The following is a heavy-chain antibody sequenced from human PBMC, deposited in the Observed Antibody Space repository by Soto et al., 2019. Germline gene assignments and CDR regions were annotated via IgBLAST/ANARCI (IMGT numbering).Heavy chain of an antibody. J-gene: IGHJ4*02. D-gene: IGHD3-10*01. CDR1: GGSMSDYC. CDR2: IYYSGST. V-gene: IGHV4-59*08. Sequence: PSETLSLTCIVSGGSMSDYCWNWIRQPPGKELEWIGFIYYSGSTHYNPSLKSRVTISVDMSKNQFSLNLSSVTAADTAVYYCARSAPYASGMAFDYWGQGILVTV. CDR3: ARSAPYASGMAFDY.